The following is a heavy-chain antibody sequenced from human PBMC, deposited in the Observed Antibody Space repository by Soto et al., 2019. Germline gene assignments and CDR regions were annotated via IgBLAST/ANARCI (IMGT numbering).Heavy chain of an antibody. CDR2: ISYDGSNK. J-gene: IGHJ4*02. Sequence: QVQLVESGGGVVQPGRSLRLSCAASGFTFSSYAMHWVRQAPGKGLEWVAVISYDGSNKYYADSVKGRFTISRDNSKNTLYLQMNSLRAEDTAVYYCARDDYYDSSGYYEIDYWGQGTLVTVSS. D-gene: IGHD3-22*01. CDR3: ARDDYYDSSGYYEIDY. V-gene: IGHV3-30-3*01. CDR1: GFTFSSYA.